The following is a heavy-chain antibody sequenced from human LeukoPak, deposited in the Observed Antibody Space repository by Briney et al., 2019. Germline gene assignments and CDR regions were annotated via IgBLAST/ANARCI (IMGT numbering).Heavy chain of an antibody. V-gene: IGHV4-59*01. D-gene: IGHD6-6*01. J-gene: IGHJ5*02. CDR3: ARRGSSFDWFDP. CDR1: GGSISSYY. Sequence: PSETLSLTCSVSGGSISSYYWSWIRQPPGKGLEWIGYIYYSGTTNYNPSLKSRVTISVDTSKNQFPLNLSSVAAADTAVYYCARRGSSFDWFDPWGQGTLVTVSS. CDR2: IYYSGTT.